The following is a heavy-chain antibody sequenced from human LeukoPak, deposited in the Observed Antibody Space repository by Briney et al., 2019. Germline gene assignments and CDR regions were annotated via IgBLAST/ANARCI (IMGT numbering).Heavy chain of an antibody. V-gene: IGHV1-18*01. CDR2: ISAYNGNT. D-gene: IGHD2-21*02. CDR3: ATQGVTYARDYYYGMDV. Sequence: ASVKVSCKASGYAFTSYGISWVRQAPGQGLEWMGWISAYNGNTNYAQKLQGRVTMTTDTSTSTAYMELRSLRSDDTAVYYCATQGVTYARDYYYGMDVWGQGTTVTVSS. J-gene: IGHJ6*02. CDR1: GYAFTSYG.